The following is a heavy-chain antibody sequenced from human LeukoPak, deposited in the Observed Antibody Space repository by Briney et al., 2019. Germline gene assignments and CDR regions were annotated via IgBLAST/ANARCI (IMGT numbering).Heavy chain of an antibody. CDR2: INPNSGGT. V-gene: IGHV1-2*02. CDR3: ARDGAARGYYYYYYYMDV. CDR1: GYTFTGYY. Sequence: ASVTVSCKASGYTFTGYYMHWVRQAPGQGLEWMGWINPNSGGTNYAQKFQGRVTMTRDTSISTAYMELSRLRSDDTAVYYCARDGAARGYYYYYYYMDVWGKGTTVTVSS. J-gene: IGHJ6*03. D-gene: IGHD3-10*01.